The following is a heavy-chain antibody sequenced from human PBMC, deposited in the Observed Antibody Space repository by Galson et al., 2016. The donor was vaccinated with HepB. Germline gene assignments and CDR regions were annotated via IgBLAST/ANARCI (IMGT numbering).Heavy chain of an antibody. CDR1: GFTFSNYD. Sequence: SLRLSCAASGFTFSNYDMSWVRQAPGRGLEWVSGISGSGASTTYADSVKGRFTISRDNSKNALHLQMNSLRAEDTAVYFCARHFSGSYLGQGTLVTVSS. D-gene: IGHD3-22*01. J-gene: IGHJ4*02. CDR2: ISGSGAST. V-gene: IGHV3-23*01. CDR3: ARHFSGSY.